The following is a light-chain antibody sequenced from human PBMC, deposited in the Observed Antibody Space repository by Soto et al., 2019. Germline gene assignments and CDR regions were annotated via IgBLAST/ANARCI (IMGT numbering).Light chain of an antibody. CDR2: GAS. J-gene: IGKJ5*01. CDR1: QSVSSN. CDR3: QQYNKRPYT. V-gene: IGKV3-15*01. Sequence: ELVMTQSPGTLSVSPGERATLSCRASQSVSSNLAWYQQKPGQAPRLLIYGASTRATGIPARFSGSGSGTEFTLIISSLQSEDFAVYYCQQYNKRPYTFGQGTRLEIK.